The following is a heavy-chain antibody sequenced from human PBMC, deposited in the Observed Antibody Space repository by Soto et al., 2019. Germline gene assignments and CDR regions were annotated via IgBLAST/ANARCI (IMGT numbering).Heavy chain of an antibody. Sequence: GGSLRLSCAASGFTFSSYAMHWVRQAPGKGLGWVAVISYDGSNKYYADSVKGRLTISRDNSKNTLYLQMNSLRAEDTAVYYCARRGAFDIWGQGTMVTVSS. CDR1: GFTFSSYA. CDR2: ISYDGSNK. D-gene: IGHD3-10*01. J-gene: IGHJ3*02. CDR3: ARRGAFDI. V-gene: IGHV3-30-3*01.